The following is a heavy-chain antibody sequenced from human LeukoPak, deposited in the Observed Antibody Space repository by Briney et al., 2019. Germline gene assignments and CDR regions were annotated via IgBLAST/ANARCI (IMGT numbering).Heavy chain of an antibody. CDR1: GFTLSSYW. J-gene: IGHJ6*03. CDR2: INNDGSST. Sequence: QTGGSLRLSCGASGFTLSSYWMHWVRHAPGKGLVWVSRINNDGSSTSYADSVQGRFTISRDNAKNTLYLQMNSLRAEDTALYYCARVARGDYYYYYMDVWGKGTTVTVSS. CDR3: ARVARGDYYYYYMDV. V-gene: IGHV3-74*01. D-gene: IGHD3-10*01.